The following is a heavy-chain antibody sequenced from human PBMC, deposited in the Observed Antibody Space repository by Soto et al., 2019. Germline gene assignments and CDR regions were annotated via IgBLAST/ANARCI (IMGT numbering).Heavy chain of an antibody. Sequence: PGGSLRLSCAASGFTFSSYAMSWVRQAPGKGLEWVSAISGSGGSTYYADSVKGRFTISRDNSKNTLYLQMNSLRAEDTAVYYCANGPEYCSSTSCPGYYYYYMDVWGKGTTVTVSS. J-gene: IGHJ6*03. CDR1: GFTFSSYA. D-gene: IGHD2-2*01. V-gene: IGHV3-23*01. CDR2: ISGSGGST. CDR3: ANGPEYCSSTSCPGYYYYYMDV.